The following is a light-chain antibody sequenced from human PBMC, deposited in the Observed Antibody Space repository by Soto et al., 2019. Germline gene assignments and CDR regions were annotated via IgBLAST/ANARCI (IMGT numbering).Light chain of an antibody. CDR3: QQYNSYWT. CDR2: KAS. CDR1: QSISSW. Sequence: DIQMTQSPSTLSASVGDRVTITCRASQSISSWVAWYQQKPGKAPKPLIYKASSLESGVPSRFSGSGSGTEFTLTTSSLPADDCATDYGQQYNSYWTFGRGTKAEIK. V-gene: IGKV1-5*03. J-gene: IGKJ1*01.